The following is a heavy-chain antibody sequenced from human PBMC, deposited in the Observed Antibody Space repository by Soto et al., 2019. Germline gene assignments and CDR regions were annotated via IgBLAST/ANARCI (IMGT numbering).Heavy chain of an antibody. CDR3: ASLGRHG. J-gene: IGHJ6*02. D-gene: IGHD3-16*01. CDR1: GFTFSDSW. CDR2: IKQDGSEK. V-gene: IGHV3-7*01. Sequence: GGTLRLSCAASGFTFSDSWMDWVRQAPGKGPEWVANIKQDGSEKNYVDSVKGRFIISRDNAKNSLYLQMNSLRAEDTAVYYCASLGRHGWGQGTTVTVSS.